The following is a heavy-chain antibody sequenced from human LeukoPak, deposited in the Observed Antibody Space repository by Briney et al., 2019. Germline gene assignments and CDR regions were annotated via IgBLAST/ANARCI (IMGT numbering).Heavy chain of an antibody. CDR1: GFTFSTYA. D-gene: IGHD6-13*01. V-gene: IGHV3-23*01. CDR3: AKGQAAARTMDY. CDR2: INNSGTNT. Sequence: GGSLRLSCAASGFTFSTYALTWVRQAPGKGLEWVSTINNSGTNTYYADSVKGRFSISRDNSKNTLYLQMNSLRAEDTAVYYCAKGQAAARTMDYWGQGTLVTVSS. J-gene: IGHJ4*02.